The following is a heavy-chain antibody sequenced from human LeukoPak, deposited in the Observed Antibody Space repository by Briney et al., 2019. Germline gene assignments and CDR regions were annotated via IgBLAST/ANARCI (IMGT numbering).Heavy chain of an antibody. J-gene: IGHJ4*02. CDR2: INPNSGGT. CDR3: ARGYCSGDCFTLFDY. Sequence: SVXVSCKASGYMFTGYYMHWVRQAPGQGLEWMGWINPNSGGTNYAQKFQGRVTMTRDTSISTAYMELSSLRSDDTAVYYCARGYCSGDCFTLFDYGGQGTLVTVSS. D-gene: IGHD2-21*02. CDR1: GYMFTGYY. V-gene: IGHV1-2*02.